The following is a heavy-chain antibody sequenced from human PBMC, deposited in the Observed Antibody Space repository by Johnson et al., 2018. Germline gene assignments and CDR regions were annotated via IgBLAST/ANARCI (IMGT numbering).Heavy chain of an antibody. J-gene: IGHJ3*02. D-gene: IGHD6-13*01. CDR1: GFTFDDYA. V-gene: IGHV3-9*01. CDR3: AKDMLVRSWCDAFDI. CDR2: ISWNSGSI. Sequence: VQLVESGGGVVQPGRSLRLSCAASGFTFDDYAMHWVRQAPGKGLEWVSGISWNSGSIGYADSVKGRFTISRDNAKNSLYLQINSLRAEDTALYYCAKDMLVRSWCDAFDIWGQGTMVTVSS.